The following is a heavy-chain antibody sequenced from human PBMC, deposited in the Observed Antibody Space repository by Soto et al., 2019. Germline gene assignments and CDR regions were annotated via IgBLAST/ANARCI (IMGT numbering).Heavy chain of an antibody. CDR1: GYTFTSYD. CDR3: AGGRGLRDSVGYYYMDV. Sequence: ASVKVSCKASGYTFTSYDINWVRQATGQGLEWMGWMNPNSGNTGYAQKFQGRVTMTRNTSISTAYMELSSLRSEDTAVYYCAGGRGLRDSVGYYYMDVGGKGTTVTVSS. V-gene: IGHV1-8*01. J-gene: IGHJ6*03. CDR2: MNPNSGNT. D-gene: IGHD5-12*01.